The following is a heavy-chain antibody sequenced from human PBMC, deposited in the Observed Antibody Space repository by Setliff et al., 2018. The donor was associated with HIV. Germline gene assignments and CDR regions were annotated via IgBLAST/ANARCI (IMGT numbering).Heavy chain of an antibody. D-gene: IGHD1-1*01. CDR2: ISTSGGAA. CDR1: GFTFNSYS. V-gene: IGHV3-21*04. J-gene: IGHJ4*02. Sequence: PGGSLRLSCAASGFTFNSYSMNWVRQAPGKGLEWVSSISTSGGAADYADSVKGRFTISRDNSRNTLYLQMNSLRAEDTALYFCARRGNLLEGRQLDSWGQGTLVTVSS. CDR3: ARRGNLLEGRQLDS.